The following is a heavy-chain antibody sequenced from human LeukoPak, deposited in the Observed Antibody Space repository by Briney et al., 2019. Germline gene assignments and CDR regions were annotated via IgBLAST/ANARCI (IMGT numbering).Heavy chain of an antibody. CDR3: ARNINNFWSGYLDYMDV. Sequence: GGSLRLSCAASGFTFSSYAMHWVRQAPGKGLEWVAVISYDGSNKYYADSVKGRFTISRDNSKNTLYLQMNSLRAEDTAVYYCARNINNFWSGYLDYMDVWGKGTTVTVSS. D-gene: IGHD3-3*01. J-gene: IGHJ6*03. CDR1: GFTFSSYA. V-gene: IGHV3-30*04. CDR2: ISYDGSNK.